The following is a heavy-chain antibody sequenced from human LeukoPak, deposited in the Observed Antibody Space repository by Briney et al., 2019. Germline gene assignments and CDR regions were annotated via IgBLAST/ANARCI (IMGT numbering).Heavy chain of an antibody. Sequence: GSSVKVSCKASGGTFSSYAISWVRQAPGQGLEWMGGIIPIFGTANYAQKFQGRVTITTDESTSTAYMELSSLRSEDTAVYYCGTMVRGIDNYFYYYYMDVWGKGTTVTVS. CDR1: GGTFSSYA. CDR2: IIPIFGTA. CDR3: GTMVRGIDNYFYYYYMDV. V-gene: IGHV1-69*05. J-gene: IGHJ6*03. D-gene: IGHD3-10*01.